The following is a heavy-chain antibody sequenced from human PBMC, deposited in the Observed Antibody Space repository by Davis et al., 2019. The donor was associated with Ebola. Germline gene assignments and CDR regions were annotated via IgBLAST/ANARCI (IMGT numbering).Heavy chain of an antibody. J-gene: IGHJ4*02. CDR2: IYYSGST. Sequence: MPSQTLSLTCTVSAASISSYYWSWIRQPPGKGLEWIGYIYYSGSTNYNRSLKSRVTISVDTSKNQFSLKLSSVTAADTAVYYCARSDYSSEFDYWGQGTLVTVSS. D-gene: IGHD4-11*01. CDR1: AASISSYY. CDR3: ARSDYSSEFDY. V-gene: IGHV4-59*08.